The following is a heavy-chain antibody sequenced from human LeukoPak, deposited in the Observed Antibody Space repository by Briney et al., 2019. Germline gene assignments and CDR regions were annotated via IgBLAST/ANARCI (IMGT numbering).Heavy chain of an antibody. CDR3: ARDSAYSGYDVPDY. CDR1: GFTFSSYS. CDR2: ISSSSSYI. V-gene: IGHV3-21*01. D-gene: IGHD5-12*01. J-gene: IGHJ4*02. Sequence: PGGSLRLSCAASGFTFSSYSMNWVRQAPGKGLEWVSSISSSSSYIYYADSVKGRFTISRDNAKNSLYLQMNSLRAEDTAVYYCARDSAYSGYDVPDYWGQGTLVTVSS.